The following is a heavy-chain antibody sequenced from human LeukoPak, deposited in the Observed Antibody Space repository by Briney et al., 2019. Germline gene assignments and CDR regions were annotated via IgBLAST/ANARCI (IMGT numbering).Heavy chain of an antibody. CDR2: IRSSSET. V-gene: IGHV3-48*01. CDR3: ARDAGNSGYGCDL. D-gene: IGHD5-12*01. Sequence: PGGSLRLSCAASGFTFSQYSMNWVRQAPGKGLECVSHIRSSSETFYADSVKGRFTISRDNARNSLYLQMNNLRGEDTAIYYCARDAGNSGYGCDLWGQGTLVTVSS. CDR1: GFTFSQYS. J-gene: IGHJ4*02.